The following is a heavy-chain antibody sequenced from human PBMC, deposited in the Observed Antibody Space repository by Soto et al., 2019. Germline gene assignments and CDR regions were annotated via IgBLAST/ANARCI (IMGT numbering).Heavy chain of an antibody. CDR2: ISTFNGNA. Sequence: QVHLVQSGPEVRKPGDAVKVSCKASGYTFTSHVVSWVRQAPGQGLEWMGWISTFNGNAHYAQHLQGRLTMTTDTSTSTAYMELKSLTSDDTAVYYCARHVGYSSGWFLDWGQGTLVTVSS. D-gene: IGHD6-19*01. CDR3: ARHVGYSSGWFLD. CDR1: GYTFTSHV. J-gene: IGHJ4*02. V-gene: IGHV1-18*04.